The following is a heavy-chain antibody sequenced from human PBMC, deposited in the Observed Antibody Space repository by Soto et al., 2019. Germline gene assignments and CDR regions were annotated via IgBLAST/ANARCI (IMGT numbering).Heavy chain of an antibody. V-gene: IGHV4-31*03. CDR3: ARDYALTYCSSTSCYYYYGMDV. CDR2: SYYSGNT. D-gene: IGHD2-2*01. CDR1: GGSISSGGYY. J-gene: IGHJ6*02. Sequence: SETLSLTCTVSGGSISSGGYYWNWIRQHPGKGLEWIGYSYYSGNTYYNPSLKSRVTISVDTSKNQFSLRLSSVTAADTAVYYCARDYALTYCSSTSCYYYYGMDVWGQGTTVTVSS.